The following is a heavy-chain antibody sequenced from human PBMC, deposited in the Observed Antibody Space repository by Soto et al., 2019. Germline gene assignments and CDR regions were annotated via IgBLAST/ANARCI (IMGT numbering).Heavy chain of an antibody. CDR2: INHSGST. J-gene: IGHJ6*02. CDR1: GGSFSGYY. V-gene: IGHV4-34*01. D-gene: IGHD3-10*01. CDR3: ARDHRGRGDV. Sequence: LTCAVYGGSFSGYYWSWIRQPPGKGLEWIGEINHSGSTNYNPSLKSRVTISVDTSKNQFSLKLSSVTAADTAVYYCARDHRGRGDVRGQGTTVTVSS.